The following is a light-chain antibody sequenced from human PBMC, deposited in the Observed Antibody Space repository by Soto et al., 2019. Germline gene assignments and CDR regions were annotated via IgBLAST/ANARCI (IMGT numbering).Light chain of an antibody. CDR3: QQYATSPPLT. CDR1: QSVISNY. CDR2: GAS. J-gene: IGKJ4*01. V-gene: IGKV3-20*01. Sequence: EIVLTQSPGTLSLSPGDRAPLSCRSSQSVISNYLAWYQHKPGKAPRLLIYGASSRATVIPDRFSGSGSATDFTLTISRLEPEDLAVYYCQQYATSPPLTFGGATKVEIK.